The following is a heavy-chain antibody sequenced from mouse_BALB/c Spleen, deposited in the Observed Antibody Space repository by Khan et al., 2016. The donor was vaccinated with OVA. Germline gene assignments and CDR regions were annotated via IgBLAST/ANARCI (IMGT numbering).Heavy chain of an antibody. CDR3: VRDGAYHRNDGLFAY. CDR1: GYTFTSYT. V-gene: IGHV1-4*01. D-gene: IGHD2-14*01. Sequence: QVQLKQSGAELARPGASVKMSCKASGYTFTSYTIHWIKLRPGQGLEWIGYINPSNGYTNYNQKFKDKATLTEDKSSTTAYMELSSPTSDDSALFDCVRDGAYHRNDGLFAYWGQGTLVTVSA. J-gene: IGHJ3*01. CDR2: INPSNGYT.